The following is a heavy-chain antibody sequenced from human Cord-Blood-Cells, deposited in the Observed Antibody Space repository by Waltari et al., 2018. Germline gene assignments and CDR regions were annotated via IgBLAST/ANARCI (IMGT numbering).Heavy chain of an antibody. CDR1: GYSISSGYY. Sequence: QVQLQESGPGLVKPSETLSITCTVSGYSISSGYYWGWIRQPPGKGLEWIGSIYHSGSTYYNPSLKSRVTISVDTSKNQFSLKLSSVTAADTAVYYCARLNGWNAFDIWGQGTMVTVSS. V-gene: IGHV4-38-2*02. J-gene: IGHJ3*02. CDR3: ARLNGWNAFDI. CDR2: IYHSGST. D-gene: IGHD3-3*01.